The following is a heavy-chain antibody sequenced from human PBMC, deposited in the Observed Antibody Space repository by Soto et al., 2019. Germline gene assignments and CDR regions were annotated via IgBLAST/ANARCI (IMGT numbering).Heavy chain of an antibody. CDR3: ATEDIVVVPAAMNP. D-gene: IGHD2-2*01. V-gene: IGHV5-10-1*01. CDR2: IDPSDSYT. Sequence: RESLKISCKGSGYSLTSYWISWVRQMPGKGLEWMGRIDPSDSYTNYSPSFQGHVTISADKSISTAYLQWSSLKASDTAMYYCATEDIVVVPAAMNPWGQGTLVTVSS. CDR1: GYSLTSYW. J-gene: IGHJ5*02.